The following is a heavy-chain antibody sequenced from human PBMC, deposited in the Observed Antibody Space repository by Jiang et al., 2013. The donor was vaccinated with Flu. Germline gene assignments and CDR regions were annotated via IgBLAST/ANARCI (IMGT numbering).Heavy chain of an antibody. J-gene: IGHJ4*02. CDR3: ARVNHYYYDSSGYYLDY. Sequence: GAEVKKPGESLKISCKGSGYSFTSYWIGWVRQMPGKGLEWMGIIYPGDSDTRYSPSFQGQVTISADKSISTAYLQWSSLKASDTAMYYCARVNHYYYDSSGYYLDYWGRGNPWSPSPQ. CDR2: IYPGDSDT. D-gene: IGHD3-22*01. V-gene: IGHV5-51*01. CDR1: GYSFTSYW.